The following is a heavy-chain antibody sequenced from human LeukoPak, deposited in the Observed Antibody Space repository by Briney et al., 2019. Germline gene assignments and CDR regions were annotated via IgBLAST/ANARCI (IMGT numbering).Heavy chain of an antibody. V-gene: IGHV3-7*01. Sequence: GGSLRLSCAVSGFTFSSYWMSWVRQAPGKGLEWVANIKQDGSEKYYVDSVKGRFTISRDNAKNSLYLQMNSLRAEDTAVYYCARDGSSWSLPTTGLVDYWGQGTLVTVSS. CDR2: IKQDGSEK. CDR3: ARDGSSWSLPTTGLVDY. J-gene: IGHJ4*02. D-gene: IGHD6-13*01. CDR1: GFTFSSYW.